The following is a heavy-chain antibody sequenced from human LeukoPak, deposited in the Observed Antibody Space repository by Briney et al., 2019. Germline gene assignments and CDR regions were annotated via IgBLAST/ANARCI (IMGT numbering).Heavy chain of an antibody. CDR3: ARGGMVTGTTYAFDN. Sequence: GRSLRLSCAASGFTFSYYAMHWVRQAPGKGLEWVAVISYDGSNEYHADSVQGRLTISRDNSKNTLYLQMNSLTAEDTAVYFCARGGMVTGTTYAFDNWGQGTLVTVSS. J-gene: IGHJ4*02. V-gene: IGHV3-30*01. D-gene: IGHD1-14*01. CDR1: GFTFSYYA. CDR2: ISYDGSNE.